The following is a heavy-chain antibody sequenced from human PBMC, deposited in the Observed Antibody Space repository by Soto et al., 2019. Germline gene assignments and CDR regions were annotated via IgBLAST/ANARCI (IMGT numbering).Heavy chain of an antibody. Sequence: GGSLRLSCAASGFTFSSYGMHWVRQAPGKGLEWVAVISYDGSNKYYADSVKGRFTISRDNSKNTLYLQMNSLRAEDTAVYYCAKAQYSSSPYYYYYYYMDVWGKGTTVTVSS. J-gene: IGHJ6*03. V-gene: IGHV3-30*18. CDR3: AKAQYSSSPYYYYYYYMDV. CDR1: GFTFSSYG. D-gene: IGHD6-13*01. CDR2: ISYDGSNK.